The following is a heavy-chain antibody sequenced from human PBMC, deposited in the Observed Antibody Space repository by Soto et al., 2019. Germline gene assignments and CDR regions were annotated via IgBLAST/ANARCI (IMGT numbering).Heavy chain of an antibody. V-gene: IGHV1-2*02. Sequence: ASVKVSCKASGDTFTTYDINWVRQATGHGLEWMGWINPNSGGTNYAQKFQGRVTMTRDTSISTAYMELSRLRSDDTAVYYCAIWSGSRDVWGQGTTVTVSS. CDR2: INPNSGGT. D-gene: IGHD3-3*01. CDR3: AIWSGSRDV. J-gene: IGHJ6*02. CDR1: GDTFTTYD.